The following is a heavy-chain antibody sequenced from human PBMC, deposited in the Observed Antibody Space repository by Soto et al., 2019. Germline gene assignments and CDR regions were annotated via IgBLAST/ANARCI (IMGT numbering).Heavy chain of an antibody. V-gene: IGHV4-34*01. Sequence: QVQLQQWGAGLLKPSETLSLTCAVYGGSFSGYYWSWIRQPPGKGLEWIGEINHSGSTNYNPSLNSRVTISVDTSKNQFSLKLSSVTAADTAVYYCARDDFWRGFDYWGQGTLVTVSS. CDR3: ARDDFWRGFDY. J-gene: IGHJ4*02. CDR2: INHSGST. CDR1: GGSFSGYY. D-gene: IGHD3-3*01.